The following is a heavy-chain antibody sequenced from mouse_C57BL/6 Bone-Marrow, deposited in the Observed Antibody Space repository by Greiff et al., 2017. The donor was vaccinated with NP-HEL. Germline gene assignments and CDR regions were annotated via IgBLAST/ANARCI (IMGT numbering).Heavy chain of an antibody. D-gene: IGHD2-4*01. CDR1: GFNIKDYY. CDR2: IDPEDGET. CDR3: ARGLRRFAY. J-gene: IGHJ3*01. V-gene: IGHV14-2*01. Sequence: EVKLQQSGAELVKPGASVKLSCTASGFNIKDYYMHWVKQRTEQGLEWMGRIDPEDGETKNAPKLQGKATITADTSSNAAYLHLSSLTSEDTAVYYCARGLRRFAYWGQGTLVTVSA.